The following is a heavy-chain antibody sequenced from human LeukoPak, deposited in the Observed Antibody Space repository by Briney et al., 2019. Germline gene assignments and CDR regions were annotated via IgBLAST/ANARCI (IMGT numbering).Heavy chain of an antibody. J-gene: IGHJ4*02. Sequence: PGGSLRLSCEASGFIFSDYYMSWIRQAPGKGLEWVSYISSGGSILYYADSVKGRFTISRDNAKNSLYLQMNSLRAEDTAVYYCVRVGGSSSPDYWGQGTLVTVSS. V-gene: IGHV3-11*01. CDR3: VRVGGSSSPDY. CDR2: ISSGGSIL. CDR1: GFIFSDYY. D-gene: IGHD2-2*01.